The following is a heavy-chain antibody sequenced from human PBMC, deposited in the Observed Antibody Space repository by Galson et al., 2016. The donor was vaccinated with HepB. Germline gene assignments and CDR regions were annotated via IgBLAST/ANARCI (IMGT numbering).Heavy chain of an antibody. D-gene: IGHD3-22*01. V-gene: IGHV1-69*13. Sequence: SVKVSCKVSGVTFNDYAISFVRLALGQGLEWMGGIIPIFGTVNYAQDFQGRLTITGDESTSTAYMELSSLRSEDTALYFCVGSYYYDSSGQAFEVWGQGTRVTVSS. CDR1: GVTFNDYA. J-gene: IGHJ3*01. CDR3: VGSYYYDSSGQAFEV. CDR2: IIPIFGTV.